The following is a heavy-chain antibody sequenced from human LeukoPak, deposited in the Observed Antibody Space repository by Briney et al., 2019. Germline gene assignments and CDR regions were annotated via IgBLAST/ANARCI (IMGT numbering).Heavy chain of an antibody. D-gene: IGHD6-13*01. V-gene: IGHV3-53*01. CDR3: ARAYSSWYDDYYYGMDV. J-gene: IGHJ6*02. CDR2: IYSGGST. Sequence: PGGSLRLSCAASGFTVSSNYMSWVRQAPGKGLEWVSVIYSGGSTYYADSVKGRFTISRDNSKNTLYLQMNSLRAEDTAVYYCARAYSSWYDDYYYGMDVWGQGTTVTVSS. CDR1: GFTVSSNY.